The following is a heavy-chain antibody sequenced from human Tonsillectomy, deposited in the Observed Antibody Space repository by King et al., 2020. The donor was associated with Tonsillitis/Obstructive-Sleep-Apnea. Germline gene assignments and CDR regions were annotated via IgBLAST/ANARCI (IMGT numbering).Heavy chain of an antibody. CDR3: ARYFSVIRWYSDPPGCSFDI. V-gene: IGHV1-46*03. D-gene: IGHD3-10*01. CDR2: INPSGGST. CDR1: GYTFTSYY. Sequence: VQLVESGAEVKKPGASVKVSCKASGYTFTSYYMHWVRQAPGQGLEWMGIINPSGGSTSYAQKFQGRVTMTRDTSTSTAYMELSSLRSEDTAVYYCARYFSVIRWYSDPPGCSFDIWGQGAMVTVSS. J-gene: IGHJ3*02.